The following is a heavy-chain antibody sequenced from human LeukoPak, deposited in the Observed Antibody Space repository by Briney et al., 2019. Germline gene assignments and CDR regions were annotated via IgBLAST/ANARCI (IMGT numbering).Heavy chain of an antibody. CDR3: ARESVIMVVAATHWDDYYMDV. V-gene: IGHV3-7*01. Sequence: GGSLRLSCEASGFTFSSYWMSWVRQAPGKGLEWVANIKQDGSEKYYVDSVKGRFTISRDNAKNSLYPQMNSLRAEDTAVYYCARESVIMVVAATHWDDYYMDVWGKGTTVTVSS. CDR2: IKQDGSEK. CDR1: GFTFSSYW. J-gene: IGHJ6*03. D-gene: IGHD2-15*01.